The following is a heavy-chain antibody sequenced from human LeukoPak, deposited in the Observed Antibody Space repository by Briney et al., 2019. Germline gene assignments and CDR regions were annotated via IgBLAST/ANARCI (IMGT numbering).Heavy chain of an antibody. CDR1: GFTFSSYW. CDR2: INSDGSST. J-gene: IGHJ6*03. V-gene: IGHV3-74*01. D-gene: IGHD6-19*01. CDR3: AREYSSGGNYSYYSYMDV. Sequence: GGSLRLSCAASGFTFSSYWMHWVRQAPGKGLVWVSRINSDGSSTCYADSVKGRFTISRDNAKNTLYLQMNSLRAEDTAVYYCAREYSSGGNYSYYSYMDVWGKGTTVTVSS.